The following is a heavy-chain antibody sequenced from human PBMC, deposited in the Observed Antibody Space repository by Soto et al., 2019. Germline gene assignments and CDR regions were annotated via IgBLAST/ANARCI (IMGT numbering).Heavy chain of an antibody. CDR3: ARHPGYSSSWYSPYYYYYGMDV. V-gene: IGHV4-39*01. CDR1: GGSISSSSYY. D-gene: IGHD6-13*01. Sequence: TGFGGSISSSSYYWGWIRQPPGKGLEWIGSIYYSGSTYYNPSLKSRVTISVDTSKNQFSLKLISVTAADTAVYYCARHPGYSSSWYSPYYYYYGMDVWGQGTTVTVSS. J-gene: IGHJ6*02. CDR2: IYYSGST.